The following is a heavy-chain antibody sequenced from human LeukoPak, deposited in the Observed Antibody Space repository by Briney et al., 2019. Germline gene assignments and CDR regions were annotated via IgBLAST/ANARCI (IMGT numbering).Heavy chain of an antibody. D-gene: IGHD6-13*01. CDR3: ARDSSSWYGNWFDP. Sequence: GGSLRLSCAASGFTFSSYWMHWVRQAPGKGLVWVSRINSDGSSTSYADSVKGRFTISRDNAKNTLYLQMNGLRAEDTAVYYCARDSSSWYGNWFDPWGQGTLVTVSS. CDR2: INSDGSST. CDR1: GFTFSSYW. V-gene: IGHV3-74*01. J-gene: IGHJ5*02.